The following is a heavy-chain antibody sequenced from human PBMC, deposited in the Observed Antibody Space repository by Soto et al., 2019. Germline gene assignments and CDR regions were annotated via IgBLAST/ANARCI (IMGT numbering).Heavy chain of an antibody. CDR3: ARPSRAGIADP. CDR1: GFTFSSYS. CDR2: ISSSSSYI. J-gene: IGHJ5*02. Sequence: EVQLVESGGGLVKPGGSLRLSCAASGFTFSSYSMNWVRQAPGKGLEWVSSISSSSSYIYYADSVKGRFTISRDNAKNSLYLQMNSLRAEDTAVDYCARPSRAGIADPWGQGTLVTVSS. D-gene: IGHD6-13*01. V-gene: IGHV3-21*01.